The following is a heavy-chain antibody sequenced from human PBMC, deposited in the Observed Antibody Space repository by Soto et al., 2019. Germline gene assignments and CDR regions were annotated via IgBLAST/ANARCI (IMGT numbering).Heavy chain of an antibody. J-gene: IGHJ5*02. V-gene: IGHV2-70*01. CDR2: IDWDDNK. CDR1: GFSLSTSGMC. CDR3: ARSSFDYGFWSGPPGWFDP. Sequence: SGPTLVTPTQTLTLTCTFSGFSLSTSGMCVSWIRQPPGKALEWLALIDWDDNKYYSTTLKTRLTISKDTSKNQVDLTMTNMDPVDTATYYCARSSFDYGFWSGPPGWFDPWGQGTLVTVSS. D-gene: IGHD3-3*01.